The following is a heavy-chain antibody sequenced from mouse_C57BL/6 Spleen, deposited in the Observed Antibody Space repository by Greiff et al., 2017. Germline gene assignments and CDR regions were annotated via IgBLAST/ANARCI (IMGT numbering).Heavy chain of an antibody. V-gene: IGHV1-18*01. CDR3: ARRGIGYGNRYAMDY. D-gene: IGHD2-1*01. J-gene: IGHJ4*01. CDR2: INPNNGGT. Sequence: EVQLQQSGPELVKPGASVKIPCKASGYTFTDSNMDWVKQSHGKSLEWIGDINPNNGGTIYNQKFKGKATLTVDKSSSTAYMELRSLTSEDTAVYYCARRGIGYGNRYAMDYWGQGTSVTVSS. CDR1: GYTFTDSN.